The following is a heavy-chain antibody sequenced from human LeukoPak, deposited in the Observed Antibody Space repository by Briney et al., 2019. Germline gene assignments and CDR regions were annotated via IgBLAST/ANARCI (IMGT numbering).Heavy chain of an antibody. CDR2: ISHSGSNL. D-gene: IGHD3-22*01. Sequence: GWSLRLSCAASGFTFSDSFMNWIRQAPGKGLEWLSYISHSGSNLDYAESVRGRFTISKDNANHSLYLKINSLRAEDTAVYYCARGDSSGAPDYWGQGTLVTVSS. CDR1: GFTFSDSF. V-gene: IGHV3-11*01. J-gene: IGHJ4*02. CDR3: ARGDSSGAPDY.